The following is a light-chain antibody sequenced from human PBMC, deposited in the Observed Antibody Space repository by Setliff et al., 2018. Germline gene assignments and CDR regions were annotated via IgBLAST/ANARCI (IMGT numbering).Light chain of an antibody. V-gene: IGLV1-47*01. Sequence: QSVLTQPPSASGTTGQSVTISCSGSTSNIGKNFVYWYQQVPGTVPKLLIYRNNQRPSGVSDRFSGSKSGTSASLAISGLRSEDGADYYCATWDDSLSAYVFGTGTKVTVL. J-gene: IGLJ1*01. CDR1: TSNIGKNF. CDR3: ATWDDSLSAYV. CDR2: RNN.